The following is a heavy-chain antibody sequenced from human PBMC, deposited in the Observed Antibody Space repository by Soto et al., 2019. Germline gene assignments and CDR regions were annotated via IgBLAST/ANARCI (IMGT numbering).Heavy chain of an antibody. D-gene: IGHD2-2*01. CDR1: GYTFTGYY. J-gene: IGHJ6*02. CDR2: INPNSGGT. CDR3: ARDPNGSTSWYVPLCYYYYGMDF. Sequence: ASVKVSCKASGYTFTGYYMHWVRQAPGQGLEWMGWINPNSGGTNYAQKFQGRVTMTRDTSISTAYMELSRLRSDDTAVYYCARDPNGSTSWYVPLCYYYYGMDFWGQGTTVTVSS. V-gene: IGHV1-2*02.